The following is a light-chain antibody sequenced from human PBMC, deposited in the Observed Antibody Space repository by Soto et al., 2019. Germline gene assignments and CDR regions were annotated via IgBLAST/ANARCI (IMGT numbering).Light chain of an antibody. Sequence: DVQMTQSPSTLSASVGDRVTITCRASQNISPWLAWYQQKPGRAPELLIYRVSTLRSGVPSRFSGSGSGTEFTLTISSLQPVDFATYYCQNYNTHFGGGTKVDI. CDR1: QNISPW. J-gene: IGKJ4*01. V-gene: IGKV1-5*03. CDR2: RVS. CDR3: QNYNTH.